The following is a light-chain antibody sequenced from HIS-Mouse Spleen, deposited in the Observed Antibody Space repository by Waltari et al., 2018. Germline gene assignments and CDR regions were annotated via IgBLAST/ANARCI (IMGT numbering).Light chain of an antibody. J-gene: IGLJ3*02. Sequence: SYELTQPPSVSVSPGQTASITCSGDKLGDKYACWYQQKPGQSPVLVIYQDSKRPSGIPERFYGSNSGNTATLTISGTQAMDEADYYCQSADSSGTYRVFGGGTKLTVL. CDR3: QSADSSGTYRV. CDR2: QDS. CDR1: KLGDKY. V-gene: IGLV3-1*01.